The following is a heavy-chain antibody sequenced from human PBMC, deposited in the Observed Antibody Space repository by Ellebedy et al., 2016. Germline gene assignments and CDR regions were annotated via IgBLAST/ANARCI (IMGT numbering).Heavy chain of an antibody. CDR3: ARGRLMMRAARRNSYFEDY. Sequence: GESLKISCAASGFTFSSYSMNWVRQAPGKGLEWVSSISSSSSYIYYADSVKGRFTISRANSKNTLYLQMNSLRAEDTAVYYCARGRLMMRAARRNSYFEDYWGQGTLVTVSS. CDR1: GFTFSSYS. J-gene: IGHJ4*02. V-gene: IGHV3-21*04. D-gene: IGHD6-6*01. CDR2: ISSSSSYI.